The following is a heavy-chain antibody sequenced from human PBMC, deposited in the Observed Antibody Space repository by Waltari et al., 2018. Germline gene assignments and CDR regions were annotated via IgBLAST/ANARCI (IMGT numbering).Heavy chain of an antibody. D-gene: IGHD2-2*01. CDR1: GFSFSAYW. V-gene: IGHV3-7*03. CDR3: ARGSTGYVRVWDC. Sequence: EVQLMESGGGLVQPGGSLRLSCAASGFSFSAYWMTWVRQAPGKGLEWVANIKYDGSATYHLDSVNGRFTISRDNAKNSLYLQMNDVSAEDTAIYYCARGSTGYVRVWDCWGQGTVVTVSS. J-gene: IGHJ4*02. CDR2: IKYDGSAT.